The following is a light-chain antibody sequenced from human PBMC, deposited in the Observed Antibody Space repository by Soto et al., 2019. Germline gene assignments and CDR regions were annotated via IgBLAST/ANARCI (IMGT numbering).Light chain of an antibody. CDR2: DVS. CDR1: SSDVGGYNY. CDR3: SSYTISSTRV. J-gene: IGLJ2*01. V-gene: IGLV2-14*01. Sequence: QSVLTQPASVSGSPGQSITISCTGTSSDVGGYNYVSWYQQHPGKAPKLMIYDVSNRPSGVSNRFSGSKSGNTASLTISGLPAEDEADYYCSSYTISSTRVFCGGTKVTVL.